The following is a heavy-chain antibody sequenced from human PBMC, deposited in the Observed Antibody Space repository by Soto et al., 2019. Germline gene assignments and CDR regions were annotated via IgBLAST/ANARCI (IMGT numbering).Heavy chain of an antibody. D-gene: IGHD1-26*01. CDR2: ITWDGGDT. J-gene: IGHJ1*01. CDR3: VKPVFNSETYYGAESFHH. CDR1: GFTFDDYT. V-gene: IGHV3-43*01. Sequence: DVHLVESGGVVIQPGGSLRLSCAASGFTFDDYTMHWVRQAPGKGLEWVSLITWDGGDTYYADSVKGRFTISRDNSKNSLFLQMNNLGPDDAAFYYCVKPVFNSETYYGAESFHHGGQGPLVTVSS.